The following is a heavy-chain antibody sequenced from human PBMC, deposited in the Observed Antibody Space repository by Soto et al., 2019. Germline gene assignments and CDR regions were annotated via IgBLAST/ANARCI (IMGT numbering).Heavy chain of an antibody. Sequence: PGGSLRLSCAASGFTFSNAWMSWVRQAPGKGLEWVGRIKSKTDGGTTDYAAPVKGRFTISRDDSKNTLYLQMNSLKTEDTAVYYCTTDIAIFGVVTHFDYWGQGTLVTVSS. D-gene: IGHD3-3*01. J-gene: IGHJ4*02. CDR1: GFTFSNAW. CDR2: IKSKTDGGTT. CDR3: TTDIAIFGVVTHFDY. V-gene: IGHV3-15*01.